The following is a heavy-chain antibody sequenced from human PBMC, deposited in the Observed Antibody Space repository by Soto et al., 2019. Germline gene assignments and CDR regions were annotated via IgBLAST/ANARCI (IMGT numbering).Heavy chain of an antibody. D-gene: IGHD2-15*01. Sequence: GGSLRLSCAASGFTFSSSAMSWVRQAPGKGLEWVSTISGSGGSTYYADSVKGRFTVSRDNSKNTLYLQMNSLRVEDTAVYYCAKGTRFCSGNSCYSGRGYFYGMDVWGQGTTVTVSS. J-gene: IGHJ6*02. CDR2: ISGSGGST. CDR3: AKGTRFCSGNSCYSGRGYFYGMDV. V-gene: IGHV3-23*01. CDR1: GFTFSSSA.